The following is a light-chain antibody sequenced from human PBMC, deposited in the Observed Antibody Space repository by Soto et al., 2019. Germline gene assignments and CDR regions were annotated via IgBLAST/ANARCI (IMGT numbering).Light chain of an antibody. CDR2: GAS. CDR3: QQYNKWPPET. CDR1: QSVSSN. J-gene: IGKJ1*01. V-gene: IGKV3-15*01. Sequence: EIVMTQSPATLSVSPGDSATLSCRASQSVSSNLALYQQRPGQAPTRLIYGASTRSTVIPARFSGSGSGTEFTITISSLQSEDFAVYYCQQYNKWPPETFGQGTKVDIK.